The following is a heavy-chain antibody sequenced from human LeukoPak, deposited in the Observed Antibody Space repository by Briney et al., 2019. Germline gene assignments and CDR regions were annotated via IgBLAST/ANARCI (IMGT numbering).Heavy chain of an antibody. D-gene: IGHD5-18*01. CDR3: SAGNQLWLRGLFDY. CDR1: GDSISTYY. Sequence: SETLSLTCSVSGDSISTYYWSWIRQPPGKGLEWIGYVYYSGSTDYNPSLKSRVTISIDTSKKQFSLNLSSVTAADTAVYYCSAGNQLWLRGLFDYWGQGTLVTVSS. J-gene: IGHJ4*02. CDR2: VYYSGST. V-gene: IGHV4-59*01.